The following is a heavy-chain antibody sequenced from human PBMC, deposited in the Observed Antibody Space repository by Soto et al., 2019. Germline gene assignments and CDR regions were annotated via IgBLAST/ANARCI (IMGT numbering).Heavy chain of an antibody. Sequence: SETLSLTCTVSGGSISSGGYYWSWIRQHPGKGLEWIGYIYYSGSTYYNPSLKSRVTISVDTSKNQFSLKLSSVTAADTAVYYCARVRGGYVLRDHYYGMDVWGQGTTVTVSS. CDR2: IYYSGST. J-gene: IGHJ6*02. V-gene: IGHV4-31*03. CDR3: ARVRGGYVLRDHYYGMDV. D-gene: IGHD3-10*02. CDR1: GGSISSGGYY.